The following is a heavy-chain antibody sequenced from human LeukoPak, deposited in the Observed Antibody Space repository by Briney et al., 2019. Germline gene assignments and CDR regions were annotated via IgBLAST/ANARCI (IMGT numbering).Heavy chain of an antibody. J-gene: IGHJ4*02. D-gene: IGHD3-16*02. V-gene: IGHV1-69*05. CDR1: GGTFSSYA. Sequence: SVKVSCKASGGTFSSYAISWVRQAPGQGLEWMGRIIPIFGTANYAQKFQGRVTITTDESTSTAYMELSSLRSEDTAVYYCARGPYDYVWGSYRLFDYWGQGTLVTVSS. CDR3: ARGPYDYVWGSYRLFDY. CDR2: IIPIFGTA.